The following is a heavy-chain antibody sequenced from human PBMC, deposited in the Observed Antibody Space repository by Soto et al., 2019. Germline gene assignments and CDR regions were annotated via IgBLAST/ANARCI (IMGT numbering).Heavy chain of an antibody. V-gene: IGHV3-74*01. CDR1: GFTFSGDW. J-gene: IGHJ4*02. CDR3: ARGPRGLYHHDY. D-gene: IGHD2-2*01. Sequence: VGVLRLSCAASGFTFSGDWMHWVRQAAGKGLVWVSRINMDGSSTNYADSVKGRFTISRDNAKNTLYLQMNSLRVDDTAVYYCARGPRGLYHHDYWGQGALVTVSS. CDR2: INMDGSST.